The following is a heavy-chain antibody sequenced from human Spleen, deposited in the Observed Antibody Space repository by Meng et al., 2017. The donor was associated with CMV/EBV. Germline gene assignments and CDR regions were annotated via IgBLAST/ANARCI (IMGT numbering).Heavy chain of an antibody. CDR3: TIFNAAGTDWFDP. Sequence: GGSLRLSCTASGFTFGDYEMSWVRQAPGKGLEWLGFIRSKTYGGTTEYVASVKGRFTISRDDSKSIAYLQMNSLKTEDTAVYYCTIFNAAGTDWFDPWGQGTLVTVSS. CDR1: GFTFGDYE. J-gene: IGHJ5*02. D-gene: IGHD1-7*01. V-gene: IGHV3-49*04. CDR2: IRSKTYGGTT.